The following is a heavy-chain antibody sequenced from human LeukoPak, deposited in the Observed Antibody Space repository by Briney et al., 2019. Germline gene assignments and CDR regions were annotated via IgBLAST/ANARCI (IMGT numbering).Heavy chain of an antibody. CDR2: ISSDVNIK. V-gene: IGHV3-30-3*01. Sequence: GGSLRLSCAASGFDFHNYVIHWVRQAPGRGLEWVAVISSDVNIKYYADSVKGRFTISRDSSSKMVSLQMDSLGTEDTAVYYCVREGFYESGSLPTFYFDYWGQGTLVTVPS. D-gene: IGHD3-10*01. CDR3: VREGFYESGSLPTFYFDY. J-gene: IGHJ4*02. CDR1: GFDFHNYV.